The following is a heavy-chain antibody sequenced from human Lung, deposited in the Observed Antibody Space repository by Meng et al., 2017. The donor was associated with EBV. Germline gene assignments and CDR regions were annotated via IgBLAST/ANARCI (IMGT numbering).Heavy chain of an antibody. J-gene: IGHJ4*02. V-gene: IGHV4-31*03. Sequence: VPLQGSGPGLVHPSQTLSLTCTVFGGPVISGGYYWSWIRQQPGKGLEWIGYIYYTGSSFYNPSLKSRVTISVDTSKNQFSLNLSSVTAADTAVYYCANAGRFGESLGDYWGQGTLVTVSS. CDR2: IYYTGSS. CDR1: GGPVISGGYY. CDR3: ANAGRFGESLGDY. D-gene: IGHD3-10*01.